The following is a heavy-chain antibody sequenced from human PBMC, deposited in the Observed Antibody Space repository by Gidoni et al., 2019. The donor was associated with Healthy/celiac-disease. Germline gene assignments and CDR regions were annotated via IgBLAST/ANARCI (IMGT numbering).Heavy chain of an antibody. CDR3: AKDHYCSGGSCSLFDY. J-gene: IGHJ4*02. D-gene: IGHD2-15*01. V-gene: IGHV3-9*01. Sequence: EVQRVESGGGLVQPGRYMRLSCAPSGFTFDHYSLHWVRQAPGKVLELFSCISWNSVSICYADSVKCRFTISSDNAKNSLYRQMNSLRAEDTALYYGAKDHYCSGGSCSLFDYWGQGTLVTVSS. CDR1: GFTFDHYS. CDR2: ISWNSVSI.